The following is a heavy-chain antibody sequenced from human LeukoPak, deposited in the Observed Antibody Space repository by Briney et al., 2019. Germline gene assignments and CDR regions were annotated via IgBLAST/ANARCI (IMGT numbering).Heavy chain of an antibody. CDR3: ARMGYSYGYPYYYGMDV. CDR1: GFTFSSYG. CDR2: IRYDGSNK. J-gene: IGHJ6*02. V-gene: IGHV3-33*01. D-gene: IGHD5-18*01. Sequence: PGRSLRLSRAASGFTFSSYGMHWVRQAPGKGLEWVAVIRYDGSNKYYADSVKGRFTISRDNSKNTLYLQMNSLRAEDTAVYYCARMGYSYGYPYYYGMDVWGQGTTVTVSS.